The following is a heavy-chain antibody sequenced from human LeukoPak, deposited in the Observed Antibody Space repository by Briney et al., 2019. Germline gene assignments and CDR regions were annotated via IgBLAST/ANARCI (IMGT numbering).Heavy chain of an antibody. Sequence: SVKVSCKASGGTFSSYAISWVRQAPGQGLEWMGRIIPILGIANYAQKFQGRVTITADKSTSTAYMELSSLRSEDTAVYYCARGRSSDYFDYWGQGTLVTVSS. CDR3: ARGRSSDYFDY. CDR1: GGTFSSYA. D-gene: IGHD3-3*01. CDR2: IIPILGIA. V-gene: IGHV1-69*04. J-gene: IGHJ4*02.